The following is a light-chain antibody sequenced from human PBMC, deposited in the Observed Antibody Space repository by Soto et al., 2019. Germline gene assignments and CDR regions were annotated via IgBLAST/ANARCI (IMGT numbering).Light chain of an antibody. J-gene: IGLJ1*01. CDR1: SSDVGGYNY. Sequence: QSALTQPRSVSGSPGHSVTISCTGTSSDVGGYNYVSWYQQHPGKAPKLMIYDVSKRPSGVPDRFSGSKSGNTASLTISGLQAEDEADYSCCSYAGRSLHVFVPGTKVTV. CDR2: DVS. CDR3: CSYAGRSLHV. V-gene: IGLV2-11*01.